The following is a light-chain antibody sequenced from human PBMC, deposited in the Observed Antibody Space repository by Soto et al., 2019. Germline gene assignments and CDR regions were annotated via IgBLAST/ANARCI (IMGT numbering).Light chain of an antibody. CDR3: QQYNNWHT. Sequence: EIVLTQSPGTLSLSPGERATLSCRASQSVSSNYLAWCQQKPGQAPRLLIYAASSRATGIPARFSGSGSGTEFTLTISSLQSEDFAVYYCQQYNNWHTFGQGTKLEI. CDR1: QSVSSN. CDR2: AAS. V-gene: IGKV3-15*01. J-gene: IGKJ2*01.